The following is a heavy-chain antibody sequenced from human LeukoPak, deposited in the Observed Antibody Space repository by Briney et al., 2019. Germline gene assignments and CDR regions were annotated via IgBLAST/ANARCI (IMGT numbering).Heavy chain of an antibody. D-gene: IGHD3-10*01. Sequence: GASVKVSCKASGGTFSSYAISWVRQAPGQGLEWMGRIIPILGIANYAQKFQGRVTITADKSTSTAYMELSSLRSEDTAVYYCASRSHITEWGAFDIWGQGTMVTVSS. CDR2: IIPILGIA. CDR1: GGTFSSYA. CDR3: ASRSHITEWGAFDI. J-gene: IGHJ3*02. V-gene: IGHV1-69*04.